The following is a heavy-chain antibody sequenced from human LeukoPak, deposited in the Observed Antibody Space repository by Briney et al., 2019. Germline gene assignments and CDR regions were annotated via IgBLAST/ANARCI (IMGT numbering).Heavy chain of an antibody. J-gene: IGHJ4*02. D-gene: IGHD3-22*01. Sequence: GGALRLSCAASGFTFSGYGIHWVRQAPGKGLAWVAFIRYDGSNEYFADSVKGRFTISRDNSKNTLYLQMSSLRAEDTAVYYCASNSSDRTGFDYWGQGTLVTVSS. V-gene: IGHV3-30*02. CDR1: GFTFSGYG. CDR2: IRYDGSNE. CDR3: ASNSSDRTGFDY.